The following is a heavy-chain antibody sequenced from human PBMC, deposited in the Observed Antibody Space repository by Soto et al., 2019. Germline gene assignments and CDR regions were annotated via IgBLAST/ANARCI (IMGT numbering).Heavy chain of an antibody. Sequence: PGGSLRLSCAASGFTFSSYEMNWVRQAPGKGLEWVSYISSSGSTIYYADSVKGRFTISRDNAKNSLYLQMNSLRAEDTAVYYCASRYYYGSGAPDYWGQGTLVTVS. V-gene: IGHV3-48*03. CDR3: ASRYYYGSGAPDY. D-gene: IGHD3-10*01. CDR2: ISSSGSTI. CDR1: GFTFSSYE. J-gene: IGHJ4*02.